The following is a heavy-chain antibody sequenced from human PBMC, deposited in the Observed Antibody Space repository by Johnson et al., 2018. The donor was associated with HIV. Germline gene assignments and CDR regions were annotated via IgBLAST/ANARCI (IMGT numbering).Heavy chain of an antibody. D-gene: IGHD6-19*01. CDR1: GFTFDDYA. CDR2: IYSGGST. J-gene: IGHJ3*02. Sequence: DVQVVESGGGLVQPGRSLRLSCAASGFTFDDYAMHWVRQAPGKGLEWVSVIYSGGSTYYADSVKGRFTISRDNSKNTLYLQMNSLRAEDTAVYYCAREVESGIAVNDAFDIWGQGTMVTVSS. CDR3: AREVESGIAVNDAFDI. V-gene: IGHV3-66*01.